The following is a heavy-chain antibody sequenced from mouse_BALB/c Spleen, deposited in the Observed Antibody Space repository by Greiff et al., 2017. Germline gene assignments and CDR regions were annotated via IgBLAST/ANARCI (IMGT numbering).Heavy chain of an antibody. CDR1: GYTFTSYV. V-gene: IGHV1-14*01. CDR3: ARTVGNHHYYAMDY. CDR2: INPYNDGT. J-gene: IGHJ4*01. D-gene: IGHD2-1*01. Sequence: VQLQQSGPELVKPGASVKMSCKASGYTFTSYVMHWVKQKPGQGLEWIGYINPYNDGTKYNEKFKGKATLTSDKSSSTAYMELSSLTSEDSAVYYCARTVGNHHYYAMDYWGQGTSVTVSS.